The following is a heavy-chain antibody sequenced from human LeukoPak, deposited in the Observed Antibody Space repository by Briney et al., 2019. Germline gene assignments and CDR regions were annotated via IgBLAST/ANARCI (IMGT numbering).Heavy chain of an antibody. D-gene: IGHD6-19*01. CDR2: IKQDGSEK. J-gene: IGHJ4*02. CDR1: GFTFSSYW. CDR3: ARDRDNVAGSRGYFDY. Sequence: GGSLRLSCAASGFTFSSYWMSWVCQAPGKGLEWVANIKQDGSEKYYVDSVKGRFTISRDNAKNSLYLQMNSLRAEDTAVYYCARDRDNVAGSRGYFDYWGQGTLVTVSS. V-gene: IGHV3-7*01.